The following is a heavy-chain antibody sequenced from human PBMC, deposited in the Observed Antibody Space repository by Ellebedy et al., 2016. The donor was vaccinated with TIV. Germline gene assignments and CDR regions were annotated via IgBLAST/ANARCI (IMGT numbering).Heavy chain of an antibody. CDR3: ARDIGEYSSGWYGY. CDR2: ISAYNGNT. V-gene: IGHV1-18*01. D-gene: IGHD6-19*01. CDR1: GYTFTSYG. Sequence: AASVKVSCKASGYTFTSYGISWVRQAPGQGLEWMGWISAYNGNTNYAQKLQGRVTMTTDTSTSTAYMELRSLRSEDTAVYYCARDIGEYSSGWYGYWGQGTLVTVSS. J-gene: IGHJ4*02.